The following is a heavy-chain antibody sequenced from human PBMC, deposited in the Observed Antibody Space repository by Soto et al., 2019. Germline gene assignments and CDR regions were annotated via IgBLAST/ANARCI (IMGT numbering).Heavy chain of an antibody. V-gene: IGHV4-59*13. J-gene: IGHJ5*02. D-gene: IGHD3-10*01. CDR1: GGSISTYY. Sequence: QVQLQESGPGLVKPSETLSLTCTVTGGSISTYYWSWIRQPPGKGLEWIGHIYYTGNTNYTPSLKSRVTIPVDTSTNRFSLRLRSVSAADTAVYYCASAQSFEFHNWFDPWGQGTLVTVSS. CDR3: ASAQSFEFHNWFDP. CDR2: IYYTGNT.